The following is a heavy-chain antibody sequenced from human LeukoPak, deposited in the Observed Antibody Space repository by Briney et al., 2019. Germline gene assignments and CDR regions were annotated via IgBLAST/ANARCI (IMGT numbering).Heavy chain of an antibody. V-gene: IGHV3-23*01. Sequence: GGALRLSCAASGFTFSSYGMSWVRQAPGKGLEWVSGITGSGIGTYYADSVKGRFTISRDNSKNTMYLQMNSLRAEDTAVYYCAKDTVKVATIRRVPHYMDVWGKGTTVTISS. CDR1: GFTFSSYG. CDR2: ITGSGIGT. D-gene: IGHD5-12*01. CDR3: AKDTVKVATIRRVPHYMDV. J-gene: IGHJ6*03.